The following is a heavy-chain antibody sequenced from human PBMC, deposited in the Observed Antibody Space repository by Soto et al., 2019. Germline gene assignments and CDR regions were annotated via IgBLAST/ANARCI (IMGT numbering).Heavy chain of an antibody. D-gene: IGHD3-10*01. V-gene: IGHV1-69*01. CDR2: IITFFGAA. CDR3: ARGDKERFRGPGMDA. CDR1: GGSFSTYA. J-gene: IGHJ6*02. Sequence: QVHLVQSGAEVKKPGSSVRVSCKASGGSFSTYAFNWVRLAPGQGLEWLGGIITFFGAAMYAQKFRGRVTSTADELTHTASMELSGLRSDDTAVYYCARGDKERFRGPGMDAWGQGTAVPVS.